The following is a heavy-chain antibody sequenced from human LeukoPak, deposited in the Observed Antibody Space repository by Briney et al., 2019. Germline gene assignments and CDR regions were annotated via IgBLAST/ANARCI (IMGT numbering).Heavy chain of an antibody. D-gene: IGHD7-27*01. J-gene: IGHJ6*02. Sequence: GGSLRLSCAASGFTFSSYSMNWVRQAPGKGLEWVSSISSSSSYIYYADSVKGRFTISRDNAKNSLYLQMNSLRAEDTAVYYCARKLGIYYYYYYGMDVWGQGTTVTVSS. CDR1: GFTFSSYS. CDR2: ISSSSSYI. CDR3: ARKLGIYYYYYYGMDV. V-gene: IGHV3-21*01.